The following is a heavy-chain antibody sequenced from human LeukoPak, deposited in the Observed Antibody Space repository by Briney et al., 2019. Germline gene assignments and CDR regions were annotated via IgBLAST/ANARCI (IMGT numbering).Heavy chain of an antibody. CDR1: GGTFSSYA. V-gene: IGHV1-69*13. D-gene: IGHD6-19*01. CDR2: IIPIFGTA. Sequence: SVKVSCKASGGTFSSYAISWLRQAPGQGLEWMGGIIPIFGTANYAQKFQGRVTITADESTSTAYMELSSLRSEDTAVYYCARVPRNLAVAGTDDYWGQGALVTVSS. J-gene: IGHJ4*02. CDR3: ARVPRNLAVAGTDDY.